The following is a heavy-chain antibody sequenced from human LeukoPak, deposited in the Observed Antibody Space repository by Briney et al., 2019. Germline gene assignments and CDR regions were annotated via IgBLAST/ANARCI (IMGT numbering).Heavy chain of an antibody. CDR1: GGSISTSIYR. V-gene: IGHV4-39*01. CDR3: ARQLSGTYNWFDP. CDR2: IYYSGST. Sequence: SETLSLTCTVSGGSISTSIYRWGWIRQPPGKGLEWIGSIYYSGSTYYNPSLKSRVTMSVDTSKNQFSLRLSSVTAADTAVYYCARQLSGTYNWFDPWGQGTLVTVSS. D-gene: IGHD1-26*01. J-gene: IGHJ5*02.